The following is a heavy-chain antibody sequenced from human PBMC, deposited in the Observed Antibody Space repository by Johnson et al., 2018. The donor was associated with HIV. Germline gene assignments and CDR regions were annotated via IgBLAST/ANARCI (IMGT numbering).Heavy chain of an antibody. D-gene: IGHD1-26*01. J-gene: IGHJ3*02. CDR2: INWNGDNT. CDR3: AILPEWELSPEVFDI. V-gene: IGHV3-20*04. Sequence: VQLVESGGGSLQSGGSLSLSCGSSAFSVGNYYMNWVRQAPGKGLEWVSGINWNGDNTGYADSLKGRFTISRDNAKNSLYLQMNSLRAEDTAVYYCAILPEWELSPEVFDIWGQGTMVTVSS. CDR1: AFSVGNYY.